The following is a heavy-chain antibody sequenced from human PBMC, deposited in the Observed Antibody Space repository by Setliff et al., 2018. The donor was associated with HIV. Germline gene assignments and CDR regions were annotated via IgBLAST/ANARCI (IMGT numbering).Heavy chain of an antibody. J-gene: IGHJ5*02. CDR1: GGSASNSRYY. V-gene: IGHV4-39*01. Sequence: SETLSLTCTVSGGSASNSRYYWAWIRQPPGKGLEYIGSIHYNERTYYNPSLKSRVATSIDTSKNQFSLNLTSVTAADTAVYCCASRVYYYDSNNFLREEGFDPWGQGTLVTVSS. CDR2: IHYNERT. CDR3: ASRVYYYDSNNFLREEGFDP. D-gene: IGHD3-22*01.